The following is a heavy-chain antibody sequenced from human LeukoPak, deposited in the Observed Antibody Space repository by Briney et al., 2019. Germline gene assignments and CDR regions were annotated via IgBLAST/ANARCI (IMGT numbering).Heavy chain of an antibody. J-gene: IGHJ6*02. D-gene: IGHD6-13*01. CDR2: ISYDGSNK. Sequence: PGGSLRLSCAASGFTFSSYAMHWGRQAPGKGLGWVAVISYDGSNKYYADSVKGRFTISRDNSKNTLYLQMNSLRAEDTAVYYCAREFDSSPGMDVWGQGTTVTVSS. CDR1: GFTFSSYA. CDR3: AREFDSSPGMDV. V-gene: IGHV3-30*04.